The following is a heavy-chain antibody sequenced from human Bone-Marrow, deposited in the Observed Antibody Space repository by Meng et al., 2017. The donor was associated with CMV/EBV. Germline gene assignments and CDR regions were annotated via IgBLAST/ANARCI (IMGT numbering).Heavy chain of an antibody. D-gene: IGHD3-3*01. J-gene: IGHJ6*02. Sequence: GESLKISCAASGFTFSSYWMHWVRQAPGKGLVWVSRINSDGSSTSYADSVKGRFTISRDNAKNTLYLQMNSLRAEDTAVYYCARDLGITIFGVVIIPVPHYYYGMDVWGQGTTVTVSS. CDR1: GFTFSSYW. CDR2: INSDGSST. CDR3: ARDLGITIFGVVIIPVPHYYYGMDV. V-gene: IGHV3-74*01.